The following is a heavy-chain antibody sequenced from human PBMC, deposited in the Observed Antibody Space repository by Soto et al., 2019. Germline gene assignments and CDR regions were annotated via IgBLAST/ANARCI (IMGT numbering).Heavy chain of an antibody. V-gene: IGHV4-39*01. J-gene: IGHJ6*02. Sequence: PSETLSLTCTVSGGSISSSSYYWGWIRQPPGKGLEWIGSIYYSGSTYYNPSLKSRVTISVDTSKNQFSLKLSSVTAADTAVYYCARHPLQGGYDFWSGYSDLYYYGMDVWGQGTTVTVSS. D-gene: IGHD3-3*01. CDR3: ARHPLQGGYDFWSGYSDLYYYGMDV. CDR2: IYYSGST. CDR1: GGSISSSSYY.